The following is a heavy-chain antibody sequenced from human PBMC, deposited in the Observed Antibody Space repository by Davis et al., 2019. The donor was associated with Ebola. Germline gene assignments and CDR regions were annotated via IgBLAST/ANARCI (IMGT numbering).Heavy chain of an antibody. Sequence: GESLKISCAASGFTFSSYWMHWVRQAPGKGLVWVSRINSDGSSRSYADSVKGRFTISRDNAKNTLYLQMNSLRAEDTALYHCVKQLGHYYYYGMDVWGQGTTVTVSS. J-gene: IGHJ6*02. CDR2: INSDGSSR. CDR1: GFTFSSYW. V-gene: IGHV3-74*01. D-gene: IGHD6-13*01. CDR3: VKQLGHYYYYGMDV.